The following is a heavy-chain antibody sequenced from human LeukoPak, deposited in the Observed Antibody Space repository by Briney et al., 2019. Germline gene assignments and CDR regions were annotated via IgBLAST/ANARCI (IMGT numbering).Heavy chain of an antibody. CDR2: INQRGIT. V-gene: IGHV4-34*01. CDR3: AKYGEHSGFDLSF. CDR1: GGSFSGYS. J-gene: IGHJ4*02. D-gene: IGHD5-12*01. Sequence: SETLSLTCPVSGGSFSGYSWTWIRQPPGEGRGWIGEINQRGITKYNPSFKSRVTISVDTSENQCSLKLTSLTAADTGVYYCAKYGEHSGFDLSFWGQGTLVTVSS.